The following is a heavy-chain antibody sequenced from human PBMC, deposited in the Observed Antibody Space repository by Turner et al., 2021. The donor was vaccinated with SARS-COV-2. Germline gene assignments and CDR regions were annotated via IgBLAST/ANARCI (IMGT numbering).Heavy chain of an antibody. CDR3: AREDPSMITFGGVGGGMDV. D-gene: IGHD3-16*01. Sequence: EVQLVESGGGLVQPGGSLRLSCAASGFSFSIYWMHWVRQAPGKGLVWVSRINSDGSRTSYADSVKGRFTISRDNAKNTLYLQMNSLRAEDTAVYYCAREDPSMITFGGVGGGMDVWGQGTTVTVSS. J-gene: IGHJ6*02. CDR2: INSDGSRT. V-gene: IGHV3-74*01. CDR1: GFSFSIYW.